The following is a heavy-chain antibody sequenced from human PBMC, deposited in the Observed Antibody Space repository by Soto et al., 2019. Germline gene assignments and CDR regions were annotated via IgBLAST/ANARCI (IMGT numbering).Heavy chain of an antibody. J-gene: IGHJ4*02. Sequence: GGSLRLSCAASGFTVSSNYMSWVRQAPGKGLEWVSVIYSGGSTYYADSVKGRFTISRDNSKNTLYLQMNSLRAEDTAVYYCARARGAAAGEYYFDYWGQGTLVTVSS. V-gene: IGHV3-53*01. CDR3: ARARGAAAGEYYFDY. CDR2: IYSGGST. D-gene: IGHD6-13*01. CDR1: GFTVSSNY.